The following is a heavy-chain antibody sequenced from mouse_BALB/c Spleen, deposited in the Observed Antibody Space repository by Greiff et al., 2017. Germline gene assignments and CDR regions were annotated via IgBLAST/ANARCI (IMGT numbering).Heavy chain of an antibody. CDR3: ARGGDAMDD. CDR2: IDPENGNT. V-gene: IGHV14-1*02. CDR1: GFNIKDYY. Sequence: EVQLQQSGAELVRPGALVKLSCKASGFNIKDYYMHWVKQRPEQGLEWIGWIDPENGNTIYDPKFQGKASITADTSSNTAYLQLSSLTSEDTAVYYCARGGDAMDDWGQGTSVTVSS. J-gene: IGHJ4*01.